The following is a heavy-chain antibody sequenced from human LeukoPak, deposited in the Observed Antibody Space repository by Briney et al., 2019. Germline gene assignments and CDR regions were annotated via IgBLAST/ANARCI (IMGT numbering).Heavy chain of an antibody. CDR3: ARHCSSTSCPKGAWFDP. D-gene: IGHD2-2*01. V-gene: IGHV4-4*07. J-gene: IGHJ5*02. CDR2: IYTSGST. CDR1: GGSISSYY. Sequence: PSETLSLTCTVSGGSISSYYWSWIRQPAGKGLEWIGRIYTSGSTNYNPSPKSRVTMSVDTSKNQFSLKLSSVTAADTAVYYCARHCSSTSCPKGAWFDPWGQGTLVTVSS.